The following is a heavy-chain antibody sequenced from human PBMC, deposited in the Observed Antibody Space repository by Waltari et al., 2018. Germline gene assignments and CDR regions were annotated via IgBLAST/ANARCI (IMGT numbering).Heavy chain of an antibody. CDR2: IISSGSTI. Sequence: EVQLVESGGGLVQPGGSLRLSCAASGFTFSSYEMNWVRQAPGKGLEWVSYIISSGSTIYYADSVKGRFTISRDNAKNSLYLQMNSLRAEDTAVYYCARDRGVSSGLDYWGQGTLVTVSS. CDR3: ARDRGVSSGLDY. D-gene: IGHD6-19*01. J-gene: IGHJ4*02. CDR1: GFTFSSYE. V-gene: IGHV3-48*03.